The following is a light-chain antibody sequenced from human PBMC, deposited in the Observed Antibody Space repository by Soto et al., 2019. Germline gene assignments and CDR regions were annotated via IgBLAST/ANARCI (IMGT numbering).Light chain of an antibody. CDR3: QQYGSSPFT. CDR1: RSVTSNY. V-gene: IGKV3-20*01. CDR2: GAS. Sequence: EIVLTQSPGTLSLSPGERATLSCRASRSVTSNYLGWYQQKPGQAPRLLIYGASSRATGIPDRFSGSGSGTDFTLTVSRLEPEDFALYYCQQYGSSPFTFGQGTKLEI. J-gene: IGKJ2*01.